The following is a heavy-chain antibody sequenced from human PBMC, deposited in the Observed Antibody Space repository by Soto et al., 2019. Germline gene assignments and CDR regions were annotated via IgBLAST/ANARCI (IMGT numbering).Heavy chain of an antibody. Sequence: PSETLSLTCTVSGGSISSSSYYWGWIRQPPGKGLEWIGSIYYSGSTYYNPSLKSRVTISVDTSKNQFSLKLSSVTAADTSVYYCARRLVDTAMVGFDYYGMDVWGQGTTVT. D-gene: IGHD5-18*01. CDR2: IYYSGST. CDR1: GGSISSSSYY. CDR3: ARRLVDTAMVGFDYYGMDV. J-gene: IGHJ6*02. V-gene: IGHV4-39*01.